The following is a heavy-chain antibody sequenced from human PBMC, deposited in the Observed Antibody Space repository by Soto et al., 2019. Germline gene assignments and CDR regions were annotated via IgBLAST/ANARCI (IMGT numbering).Heavy chain of an antibody. J-gene: IGHJ4*02. D-gene: IGHD5-18*01. CDR2: ISYDGSNK. Sequence: QPGGSLRLSCAASGFTFSSYAMHWVRQAPGRGLEWVAVISYDGSNKYYADSVKGRFTISRDNSKNTLYLQMNSLRAEDTAVYYCARDSRGYSYGLYFDYWGQGTLVTVPQ. V-gene: IGHV3-30-3*01. CDR1: GFTFSSYA. CDR3: ARDSRGYSYGLYFDY.